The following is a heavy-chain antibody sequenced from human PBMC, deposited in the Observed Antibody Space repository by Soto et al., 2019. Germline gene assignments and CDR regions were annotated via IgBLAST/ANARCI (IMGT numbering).Heavy chain of an antibody. Sequence: GGSLRLSCAASGFTLSGYAMDWVRQAPGNGLEYVSGISSNGVGTYYANSVQGRFAISRDNSKNTVYLQMGSLRPEDMAVYYCARRARPDFYYMDVWGKGTTVTVSS. V-gene: IGHV3-64*01. J-gene: IGHJ6*03. CDR2: ISSNGVGT. CDR3: ARRARPDFYYMDV. D-gene: IGHD6-6*01. CDR1: GFTLSGYA.